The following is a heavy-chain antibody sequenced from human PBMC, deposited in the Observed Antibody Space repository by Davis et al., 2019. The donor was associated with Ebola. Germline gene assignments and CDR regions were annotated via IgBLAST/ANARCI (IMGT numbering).Heavy chain of an antibody. V-gene: IGHV1-8*03. CDR3: ARDYPRMSGYDFHIDY. J-gene: IGHJ4*02. CDR2: MNPNSGNT. Sequence: ASVKVSCKASGYTFTSYDINWVRQATGQGLEWMGWMNPNSGNTGYAQKFQGRVTITRNTSISTAYMELSSLRSDDTAVYYCARDYPRMSGYDFHIDYWGQGTLVTVSS. D-gene: IGHD5-12*01. CDR1: GYTFTSYD.